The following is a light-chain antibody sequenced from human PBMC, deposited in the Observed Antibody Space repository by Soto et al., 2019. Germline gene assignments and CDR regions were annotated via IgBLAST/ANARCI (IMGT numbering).Light chain of an antibody. CDR1: SSNIGSNT. CDR3: AAWDDSLNASYV. Sequence: QSVLTQPPSASGTPGQRVTISCSGSSSNIGSNTVNWYHQLPGTAPKLLIYSNNQRPSGVPDRFSGSKSGTSASLAISGLQSEDEADYYCAAWDDSLNASYVFGTGTKVTV. V-gene: IGLV1-44*01. CDR2: SNN. J-gene: IGLJ1*01.